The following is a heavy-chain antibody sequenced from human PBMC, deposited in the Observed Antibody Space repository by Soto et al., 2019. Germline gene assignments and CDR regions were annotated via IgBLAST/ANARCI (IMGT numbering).Heavy chain of an antibody. CDR1: GFRFSDYS. Sequence: PGGSLRLSCAASGFRFSDYSMNWVRQAPGRGLEWVSYISSSSFTIHYADSVEGRFAISRDNAKNSLYLQMNSLRAEDTAVYYCARDYNDFWSGHLDYWGQGALVTVS. D-gene: IGHD3-3*01. CDR2: ISSSSFTI. V-gene: IGHV3-48*01. J-gene: IGHJ4*02. CDR3: ARDYNDFWSGHLDY.